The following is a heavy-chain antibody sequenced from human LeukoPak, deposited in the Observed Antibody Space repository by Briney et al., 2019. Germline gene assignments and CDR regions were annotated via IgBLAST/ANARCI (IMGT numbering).Heavy chain of an antibody. CDR2: IYTSGST. Sequence: SETLSLTCTVSGGSISSGSYYWSWIRQPAGKGLEWIGRIYTSGSTNYNPSLKSRVTISVDTSKNQFSLKLSSVTAADTAVYYCARVPRSYYYYYYMDVWGKGTTVTVSS. V-gene: IGHV4-61*02. CDR1: GGSISSGSYY. J-gene: IGHJ6*03. CDR3: ARVPRSYYYYYYMDV.